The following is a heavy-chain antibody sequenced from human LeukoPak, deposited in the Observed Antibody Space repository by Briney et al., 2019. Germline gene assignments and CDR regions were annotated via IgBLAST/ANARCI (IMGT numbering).Heavy chain of an antibody. J-gene: IGHJ4*02. Sequence: PSETLSLTCTVSGGSISSYYWSWIRQPPGKGLEWIGYIYYSGSTNYNPSLKSRVTISVDTSKNQFSLKLSSVTAADTAVYYCARATRGGDQPSFDYWGQGTLVTVSS. D-gene: IGHD2-21*02. CDR3: ARATRGGDQPSFDY. CDR1: GGSISSYY. V-gene: IGHV4-59*01. CDR2: IYYSGST.